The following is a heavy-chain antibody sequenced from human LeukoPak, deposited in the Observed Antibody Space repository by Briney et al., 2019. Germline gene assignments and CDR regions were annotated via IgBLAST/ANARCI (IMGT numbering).Heavy chain of an antibody. J-gene: IGHJ3*02. Sequence: PSETLSLTCTVSGGSIISSSYYWGWIRQPPGKGLEWIGSIYYSGNTDYNPSLKSRVTISVKTSKNQFSLKLSSVTAADTAVYYCARGHHSNGGAFDIWGQGTMVTVSS. V-gene: IGHV4-39*07. D-gene: IGHD1-14*01. CDR3: ARGHHSNGGAFDI. CDR2: IYYSGNT. CDR1: GGSIISSSYY.